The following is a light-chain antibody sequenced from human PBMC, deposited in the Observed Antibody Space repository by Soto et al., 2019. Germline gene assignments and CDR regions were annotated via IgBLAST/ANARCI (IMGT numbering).Light chain of an antibody. CDR3: QSYDSSLSGYV. CDR2: HNN. Sequence: QSVLTQPPSVSGALGQRVTISCTGSSSNIRAGYHVHWYQQLPGTAPKLLISHNNNRPSGVPDRFSGSKSDSSASLAITGLQAEDEADYYCQSYDSSLSGYVFGTGNKLTVL. J-gene: IGLJ1*01. V-gene: IGLV1-40*01. CDR1: SSNIRAGYH.